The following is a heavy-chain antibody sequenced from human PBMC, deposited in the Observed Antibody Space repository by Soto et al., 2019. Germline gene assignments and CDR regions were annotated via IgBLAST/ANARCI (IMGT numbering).Heavy chain of an antibody. CDR2: IMPIFGTA. D-gene: IGHD3-10*01. Sequence: QVLLVQSGPEVKKPGSSVKVSCKASGGTFSSYTISWVRQAPGQGLEYMGGIMPIFGTATYAQRFQGRVTITAGESTSTVYMELRRLRSEDTAVYFCTRGVTANYMGGDAFEIWGQGTLVTVSS. CDR1: GGTFSSYT. J-gene: IGHJ3*02. CDR3: TRGVTANYMGGDAFEI. V-gene: IGHV1-69*01.